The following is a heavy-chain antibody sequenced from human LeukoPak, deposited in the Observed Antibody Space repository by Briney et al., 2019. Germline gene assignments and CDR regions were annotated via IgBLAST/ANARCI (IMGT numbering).Heavy chain of an antibody. D-gene: IGHD3-3*01. Sequence: SETLSLTCAVSGYSISSGYYWGWIRQPPGKGMEWIGTIYHSGSTAYNPSLKSPVTISVDTSKNQFSLKLSAVAAADTAVYYCARGDFWIGYYPPSWFDPWGQGTLVTVSS. V-gene: IGHV4-38-2*01. CDR1: GYSISSGYY. CDR3: ARGDFWIGYYPPSWFDP. CDR2: IYHSGST. J-gene: IGHJ5*02.